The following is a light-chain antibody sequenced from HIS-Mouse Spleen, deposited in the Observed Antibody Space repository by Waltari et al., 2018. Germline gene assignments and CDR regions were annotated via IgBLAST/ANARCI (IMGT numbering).Light chain of an antibody. V-gene: IGLV3-10*01. Sequence: SYELTQPPSVSVSPGQTARITCPGDALPKKHAYWYQQKSGPAPVLVIYEDSKRPPGIPERFSGSSSGTMATLTISGAQVEDEADYYCYSTDSSGNHRVFGGGTKLTVL. J-gene: IGLJ2*01. CDR3: YSTDSSGNHRV. CDR1: ALPKKH. CDR2: EDS.